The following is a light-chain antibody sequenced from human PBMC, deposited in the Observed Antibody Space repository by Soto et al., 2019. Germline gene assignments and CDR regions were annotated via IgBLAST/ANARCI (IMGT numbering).Light chain of an antibody. V-gene: IGKV3-15*01. CDR1: QSVSSN. J-gene: IGKJ2*01. CDR2: GAS. Sequence: EMVMTQSPATLSVSPGERATLYCRASQSVSSNLAWYQQKPGQAPRLLIYGASTRATGIPARFSGSGSGAEFTLTISGLQSEDFAVYYCQQYNKWPYTFGQGTNLEIK. CDR3: QQYNKWPYT.